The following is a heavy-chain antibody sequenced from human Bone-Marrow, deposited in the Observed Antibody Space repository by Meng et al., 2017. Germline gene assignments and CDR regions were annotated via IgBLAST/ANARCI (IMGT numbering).Heavy chain of an antibody. D-gene: IGHD3-10*01. CDR1: GFTFDDYA. CDR3: YGSGTYWVADY. J-gene: IGHJ4*02. CDR2: INSDGSST. Sequence: GESLKISCAASGFTFDDYAMHWVRQAPGKGLVWVSRINSDGSSTSYADSVKGRFTIFRDNAKNTLYLQMNSLRAEDTAVYYCYGSGTYWVADYWGQGTLVTFSS. V-gene: IGHV3-74*01.